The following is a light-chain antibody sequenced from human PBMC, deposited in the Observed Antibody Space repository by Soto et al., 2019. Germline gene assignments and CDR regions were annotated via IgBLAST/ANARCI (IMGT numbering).Light chain of an antibody. Sequence: EVVLTQSPATLSLSPGERATLSCRASSSVRSFLAWYQQKPVQAPRLLIYDASNRATGVRGRFSGSGSGSDFTLTISSLEPEDVAVYSCQQRSSWPPALSFGGGTKVDIK. CDR1: SSVRSF. V-gene: IGKV3-11*01. CDR3: QQRSSWPPALS. J-gene: IGKJ4*01. CDR2: DAS.